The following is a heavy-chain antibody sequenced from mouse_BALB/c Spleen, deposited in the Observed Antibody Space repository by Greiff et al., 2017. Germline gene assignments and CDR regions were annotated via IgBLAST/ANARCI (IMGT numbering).Heavy chain of an antibody. CDR3: ARSYYYGSTYDYAMDY. J-gene: IGHJ4*01. V-gene: IGHV1-67*01. D-gene: IGHD1-1*01. CDR1: SYTFTDYA. CDR2: ISTYYGNT. Sequence: VQLQQSGPELVRPGVSVKISCKGSSYTFTDYAMHWVKQSHAKSLEWIGVISTYYGNTNYNQKFKGKATMTVDKSSSTAYMELARLTSDDSAVYYCARSYYYGSTYDYAMDYWGQGTSVTVSS.